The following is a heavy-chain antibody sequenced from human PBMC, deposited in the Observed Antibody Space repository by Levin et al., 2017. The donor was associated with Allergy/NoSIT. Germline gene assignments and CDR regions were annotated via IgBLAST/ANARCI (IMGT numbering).Heavy chain of an antibody. J-gene: IGHJ4*02. V-gene: IGHV1-2*02. D-gene: IGHD4-11*01. CDR2: VNCNSRDT. Sequence: APVKVSCKAAGYTFTDYYMHWVRQAPGQGLEWMGWVNCNSRDTHYAQKFQGRVTMTRDTSITTAYMELSSLRSDDTALYYCARNDYSDYVQNFDYWGQGTLVTVSS. CDR1: GYTFTDYY. CDR3: ARNDYSDYVQNFDY.